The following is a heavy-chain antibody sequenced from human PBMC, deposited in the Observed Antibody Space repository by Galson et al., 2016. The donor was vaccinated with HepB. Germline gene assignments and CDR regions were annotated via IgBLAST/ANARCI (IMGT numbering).Heavy chain of an antibody. Sequence: QSGAEVKKSGESLKISCQISGDRSSIYRVAWVRQMPGKGLEWMGIIYLGDSETTYSPSFQGQVTISADKSLSPAYLQWSSLKASDTATYYCARRRLEAATLYFDYWGQGTLVTVSS. CDR3: ARRRLEAATLYFDY. J-gene: IGHJ4*02. D-gene: IGHD2-15*01. CDR2: IYLGDSET. CDR1: GDRSSIYR. V-gene: IGHV5-51*01.